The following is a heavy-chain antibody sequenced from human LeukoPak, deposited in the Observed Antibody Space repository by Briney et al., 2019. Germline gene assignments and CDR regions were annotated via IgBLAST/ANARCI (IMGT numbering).Heavy chain of an antibody. CDR2: INHSGST. Sequence: SETLSLTCAVYGGSFSGYYWSWIRQPPGKGLEWMGEINHSGSTNYNPSLKSRVTISVDTSKNQFSLKLSSVTAADTAVYYCARGEIRHSLGVGATTRTFDYWGQGTLVTDSS. D-gene: IGHD1-26*01. CDR3: ARGEIRHSLGVGATTRTFDY. V-gene: IGHV4-34*01. CDR1: GGSFSGYY. J-gene: IGHJ4*02.